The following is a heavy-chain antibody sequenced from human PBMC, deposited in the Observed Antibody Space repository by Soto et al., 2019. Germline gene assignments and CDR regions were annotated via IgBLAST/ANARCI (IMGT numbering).Heavy chain of an antibody. V-gene: IGHV3-9*01. CDR1: GFTFDDYV. Sequence: EVQLVESGGGLVQPGRSLRLSCAASGFTFDDYVMHWVRQAPGKGLEWVSGISWNSGSIGYADSVKGRFTISRDNAKNSLYLQMNSLRAEDTALYYCAKRDDAFDIWGQGTMVTVSS. CDR3: AKRDDAFDI. J-gene: IGHJ3*02. CDR2: ISWNSGSI.